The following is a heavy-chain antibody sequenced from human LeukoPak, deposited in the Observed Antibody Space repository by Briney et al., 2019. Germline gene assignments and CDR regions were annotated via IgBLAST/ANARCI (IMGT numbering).Heavy chain of an antibody. D-gene: IGHD5-12*01. Sequence: ASVKLSCKASGYTFTDFHMHWVRQAPGQGLEWMGWINTYSGVTNYAQKFQGRVTMTRDTSLSTAYMELTRLTSDDTAVYYCARGYSGGEAYWAQGTLVIVSS. J-gene: IGHJ4*02. V-gene: IGHV1-2*02. CDR3: ARGYSGGEAY. CDR1: GYTFTDFH. CDR2: INTYSGVT.